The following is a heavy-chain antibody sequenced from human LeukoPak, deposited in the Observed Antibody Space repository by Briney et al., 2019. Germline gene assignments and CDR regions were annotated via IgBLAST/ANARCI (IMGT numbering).Heavy chain of an antibody. D-gene: IGHD3-10*01. Sequence: PGRSLRLSCAASGFTFSSYAMHWVRQAPGKGLEWVEVISYDGSNKYYADSVKGRFTISRDNSKNTLYLQMNSLRAEDTAVYYCARDFVDGVRGAPEDYWGQGTLVTVSS. CDR1: GFTFSSYA. J-gene: IGHJ4*02. V-gene: IGHV3-30-3*01. CDR2: ISYDGSNK. CDR3: ARDFVDGVRGAPEDY.